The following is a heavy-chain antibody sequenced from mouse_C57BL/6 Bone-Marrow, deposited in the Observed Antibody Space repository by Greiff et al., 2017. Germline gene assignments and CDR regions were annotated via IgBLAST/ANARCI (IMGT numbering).Heavy chain of an antibody. D-gene: IGHD3-2*02. V-gene: IGHV1-22*01. CDR1: GYTFTDYN. Sequence: VQLQQSGPELVKPGASVKMSCKASGYTFTDYNMHWVKQSHGQSLGWIGYINPNNGGTSYNQKFKGKATLTVNKSSSTAYMELRSLTSEYSAVYYCSRDSSGYAWFAYWGQGTLVTVSA. CDR3: SRDSSGYAWFAY. J-gene: IGHJ3*01. CDR2: INPNNGGT.